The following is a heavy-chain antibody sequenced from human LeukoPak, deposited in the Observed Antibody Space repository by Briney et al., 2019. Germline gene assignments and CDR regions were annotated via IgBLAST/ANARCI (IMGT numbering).Heavy chain of an antibody. V-gene: IGHV1-69*13. Sequence: SVKVSCXASGGTFNNYAISWVRLAPGQGLEWMGGIIPIFGTTNHAQKFQDRITITADESTSTAYMELSSLRSEDAAVYYCVRDRLDDYGDYVDVFDIWGQGTMVTVSS. D-gene: IGHD4-17*01. CDR2: IIPIFGTT. CDR1: GGTFNNYA. CDR3: VRDRLDDYGDYVDVFDI. J-gene: IGHJ3*02.